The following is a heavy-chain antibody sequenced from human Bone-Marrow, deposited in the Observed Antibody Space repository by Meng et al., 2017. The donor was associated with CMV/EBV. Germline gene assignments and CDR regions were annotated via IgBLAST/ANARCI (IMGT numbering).Heavy chain of an antibody. CDR2: IIPILGIA. D-gene: IGHD3-3*01. V-gene: IGHV1-69*04. J-gene: IGHJ5*02. CDR3: AREGALWTGDTIFGVVIQDNNWFDP. CDR1: GGTFSSYT. Sequence: SVKVSCKASGGTFSSYTISWVRQAPGQGLEWMGRIIPILGIANYAQKFQGRVTITADKSTSTAYMELSSLRSDDTAVYYCAREGALWTGDTIFGVVIQDNNWFDPWGQGTLVTVSS.